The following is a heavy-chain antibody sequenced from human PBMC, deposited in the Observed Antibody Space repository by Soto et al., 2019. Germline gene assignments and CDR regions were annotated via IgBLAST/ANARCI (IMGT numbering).Heavy chain of an antibody. D-gene: IGHD2-21*02. CDR1: GFTFSSYA. J-gene: IGHJ4*02. Sequence: EVQLLESGGGLVQPGGSLRLSCAASGFTFSSYAMSWVRQAPGKGLEWVSAISGSGGSTYYADSVKGRFTISRDNSKNTRDLQMNSLRDEDTAVYYCAKEGSAYCGGDCRVDYWGQGTLVTVSS. V-gene: IGHV3-23*01. CDR2: ISGSGGST. CDR3: AKEGSAYCGGDCRVDY.